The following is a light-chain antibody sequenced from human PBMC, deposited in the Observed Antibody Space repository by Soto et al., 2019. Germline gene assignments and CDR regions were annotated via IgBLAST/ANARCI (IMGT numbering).Light chain of an antibody. CDR3: QQYNSYSPT. CDR2: DAS. Sequence: EIVLTQSPATLSLSPGERATLSCRASQSVSSYLAWYQQKPGQAPRLLIYDASNRATGIPARFSGSGSGTDFTLTISSLQPDDFATYYCQQYNSYSPTFGQGTKLEIK. CDR1: QSVSSY. J-gene: IGKJ2*01. V-gene: IGKV3-11*01.